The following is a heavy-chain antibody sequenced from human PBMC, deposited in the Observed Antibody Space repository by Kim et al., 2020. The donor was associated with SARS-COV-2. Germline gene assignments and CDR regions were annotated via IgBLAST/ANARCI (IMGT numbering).Heavy chain of an antibody. V-gene: IGHV4-39*07. CDR1: GGSISSSSYY. Sequence: SETLSLTCTVSGGSISSSSYYWGWIRQPPGKGLEWIGSIYYSGSTYYNPSLKSRVTISVDTSKNQFSLKLSSVTAADTAVYYCARDRPVLFYDRPDAFDIWGQGTMVTVSS. CDR3: ARDRPVLFYDRPDAFDI. CDR2: IYYSGST. D-gene: IGHD3-22*01. J-gene: IGHJ3*02.